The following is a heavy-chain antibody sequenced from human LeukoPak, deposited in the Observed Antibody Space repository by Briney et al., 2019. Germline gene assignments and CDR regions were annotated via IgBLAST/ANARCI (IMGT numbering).Heavy chain of an antibody. CDR1: GFSFSSNW. J-gene: IGHJ1*01. CDR2: IKRDGSQK. V-gene: IGHV3-7*03. CDR3: TKISPLRIEYFHH. Sequence: GGSLRLSCAAPGFSFSSNWMGWVRQAPGKGLEWVAHIKRDGSQKYYLDSVKGRFTISRDNAKNSLYLQMNSLRVEDTAIYYCTKISPLRIEYFHHWGQGTLVTVSS. D-gene: IGHD5-12*01.